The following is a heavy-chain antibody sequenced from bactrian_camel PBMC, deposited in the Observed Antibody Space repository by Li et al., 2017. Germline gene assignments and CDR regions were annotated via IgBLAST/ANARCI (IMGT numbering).Heavy chain of an antibody. J-gene: IGHJ6*01. D-gene: IGHD1*01. CDR3: TARYEFGLGACRGVGGLGF. Sequence: HVQLVESGGGLVEAGGSLRLSCAASGDAYTTHSMAWFRQAPGKQREGVACIESDGTISYAHFAKGRFTISKDSAKNTLSLQMNSLKPEDTAMYYCTARYEFGLGACRGVGGLGFWGQGTQVTVS. V-gene: IGHV3S53*01. CDR1: GDAYTTHS. CDR2: IESDGTI.